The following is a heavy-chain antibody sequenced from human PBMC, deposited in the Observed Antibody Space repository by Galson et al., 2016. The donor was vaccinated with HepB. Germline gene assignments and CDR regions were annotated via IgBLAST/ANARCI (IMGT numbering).Heavy chain of an antibody. V-gene: IGHV3-43*01. J-gene: IGHJ1*01. CDR3: AKGVALWYSSGWGERYFQH. CDR2: INWNGDST. CDR1: GLTFEDFS. D-gene: IGHD6-19*01. Sequence: SLRLSCAASGLTFEDFSRHWVRQVPGKGREWVSCINWNGDSTYYADSVKGRFTISRDNKKNSLYLQMNSLRTEDTALYYCAKGVALWYSSGWGERYFQHWGQGTLVTVSS.